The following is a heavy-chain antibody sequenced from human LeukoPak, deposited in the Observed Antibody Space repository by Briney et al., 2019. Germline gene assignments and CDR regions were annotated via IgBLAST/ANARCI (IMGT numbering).Heavy chain of an antibody. D-gene: IGHD3-9*01. Sequence: SETLSLICTVSGGSIGDYYWSWIRQPPGKGLEWIGYIYYSGSTNYNPSLKSRVTISVDTSKNQFSLKLSSVTAADTAVYYCARDRYDILTGFRFDYWGQGTLSPSPQ. CDR3: ARDRYDILTGFRFDY. CDR2: IYYSGST. V-gene: IGHV4-59*01. CDR1: GGSIGDYY. J-gene: IGHJ4*02.